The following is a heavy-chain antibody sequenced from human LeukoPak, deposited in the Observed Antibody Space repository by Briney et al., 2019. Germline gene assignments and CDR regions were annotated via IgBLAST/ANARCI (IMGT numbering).Heavy chain of an antibody. V-gene: IGHV4-59*01. CDR3: AGVGYYDRLDAFDI. D-gene: IGHD3-22*01. Sequence: PSETLSLTCTVSGGSISSYYWSWIRQPPGKGLEWIGYIYYSGSTNYNPSLKSRVTISVDTSKNQFSLKLSSVTAADTAVYYCAGVGYYDRLDAFDIWGQGTMVTVSS. CDR1: GGSISSYY. J-gene: IGHJ3*02. CDR2: IYYSGST.